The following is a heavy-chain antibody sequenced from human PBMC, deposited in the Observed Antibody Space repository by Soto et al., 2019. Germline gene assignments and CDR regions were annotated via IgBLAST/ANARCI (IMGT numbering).Heavy chain of an antibody. V-gene: IGHV4-61*01. D-gene: IGHD2-15*01. Sequence: QVQLQESGRGLVKPSETLSLTCTVSGGSVSSGSYYWSWIRQPPGKGLEWIGYIYYSGSTNYNPPLKSRVTISVDTSKNQFSLKLSSVTAADTAVYYCASLRYCSGGSCYTSAFDIWGQGTMVTVSS. J-gene: IGHJ3*02. CDR2: IYYSGST. CDR1: GGSVSSGSYY. CDR3: ASLRYCSGGSCYTSAFDI.